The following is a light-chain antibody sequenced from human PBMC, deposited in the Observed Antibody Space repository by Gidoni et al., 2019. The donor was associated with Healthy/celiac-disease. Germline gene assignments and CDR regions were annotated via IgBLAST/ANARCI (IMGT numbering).Light chain of an antibody. CDR1: QSISSY. CDR2: AAS. CDR3: QQRLT. V-gene: IGKV1-39*01. Sequence: DIQMTQSPSSLSASVGDRVTITCRASQSISSYLNWYQQKPGKAPKLLIYAASSLQSGVPSRFSGSGSGTDFTLTISSLQPEDFATYYCQQRLTFGGGTIARWRSN. J-gene: IGKJ4*01.